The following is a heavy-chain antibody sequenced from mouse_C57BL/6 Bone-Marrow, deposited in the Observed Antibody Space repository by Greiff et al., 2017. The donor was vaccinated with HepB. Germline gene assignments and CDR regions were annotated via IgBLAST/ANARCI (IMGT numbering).Heavy chain of an antibody. V-gene: IGHV1-59*01. Sequence: VQLQQPGAELVRPGTSVKLSCKASGYTFTSYWMHWVKQRPGQGLEWIGVIDPSDSYTNYNQKFKGKATLTVDTSSSTAYMQLSSLTSEDSAVYYCARLASAQATYNYWGQGTTLTVSS. CDR3: ARLASAQATYNY. D-gene: IGHD3-2*02. CDR1: GYTFTSYW. CDR2: IDPSDSYT. J-gene: IGHJ2*01.